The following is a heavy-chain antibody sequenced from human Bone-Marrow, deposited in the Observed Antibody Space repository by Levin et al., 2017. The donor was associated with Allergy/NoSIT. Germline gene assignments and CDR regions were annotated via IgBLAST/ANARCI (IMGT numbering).Heavy chain of an antibody. J-gene: IGHJ4*02. CDR2: ISGSGGST. D-gene: IGHD3-10*01. V-gene: IGHV3-23*01. CDR3: AKDCYYGSGYERTFYYFDY. Sequence: GGSLRLSCAASGFTFSSYAMSWVRQAPGKGLEWVSAISGSGGSTYYADSVKGRFTISRDNSKNTLYLQMNSLRAEDTAVYYCAKDCYYGSGYERTFYYFDYWGQGTLVTVSS. CDR1: GFTFSSYA.